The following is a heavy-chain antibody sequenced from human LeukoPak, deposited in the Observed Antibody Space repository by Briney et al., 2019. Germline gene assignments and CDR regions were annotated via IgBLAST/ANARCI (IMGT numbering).Heavy chain of an antibody. Sequence: GGSLRLSCAASGFTFSRYSMNWVRQAPGKGLEWVSVIYSGGSTYYADSVKGRFTISRDNSKNTLYLQMSSLRAEDTAVYYCARDCSGDNCYSRSDAFDIWGQGTMVTVSS. J-gene: IGHJ3*02. CDR1: GFTFSRYS. CDR3: ARDCSGDNCYSRSDAFDI. CDR2: IYSGGST. V-gene: IGHV3-53*01. D-gene: IGHD2-15*01.